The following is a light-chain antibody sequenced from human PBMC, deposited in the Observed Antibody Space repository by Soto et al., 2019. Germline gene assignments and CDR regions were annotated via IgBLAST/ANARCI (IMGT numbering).Light chain of an antibody. CDR1: QSISTW. V-gene: IGKV1-5*03. J-gene: IGKJ1*01. CDR3: QQYLNRWT. CDR2: KAS. Sequence: QMTQAPAALSTSVGDRVTITCRASQSISTWLAWYQQKPGKAPKLLIYKASSLEGGVPSRFSGSGSGTEFTLTISSLQPDDFATYYCQQYLNRWTFGQGTKVDIK.